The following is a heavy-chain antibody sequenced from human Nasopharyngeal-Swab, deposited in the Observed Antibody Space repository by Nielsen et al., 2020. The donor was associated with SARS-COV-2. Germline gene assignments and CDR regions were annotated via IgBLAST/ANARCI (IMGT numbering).Heavy chain of an antibody. CDR3: TTEGSNYDISTGYSGPWDAFDI. D-gene: IGHD3-9*01. CDR2: IKSKTDGGTT. J-gene: IGHJ3*02. Sequence: GGSLRLSCAASGFTFTNAWMSWVRQAPGKGLEWVGRIKSKTDGGTTAYAAPVKGRFTISREDSKNTLYLQMNSLKTEDTAVYYCTTEGSNYDISTGYSGPWDAFDIWGQGTMVTVSS. V-gene: IGHV3-15*01. CDR1: GFTFTNAW.